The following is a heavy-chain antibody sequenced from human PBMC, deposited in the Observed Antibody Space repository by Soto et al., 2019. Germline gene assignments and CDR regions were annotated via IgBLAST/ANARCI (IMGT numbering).Heavy chain of an antibody. CDR2: IYYSGST. Sequence: QVQLQESGPGLVKPSETLSLTCTVSGGSISSYYWTWIRQPPGKGLEWIGYIYYSGSTNYNPSLKSRVTISLDTSKKQFSLKLSSVTAADTAVYYCARGVNCSGGNCYNYYFDYWGQGTLVTVSS. CDR1: GGSISSYY. D-gene: IGHD2-15*01. CDR3: ARGVNCSGGNCYNYYFDY. J-gene: IGHJ4*02. V-gene: IGHV4-59*01.